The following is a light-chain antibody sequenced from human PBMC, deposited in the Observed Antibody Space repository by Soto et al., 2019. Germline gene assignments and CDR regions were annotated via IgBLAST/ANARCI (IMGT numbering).Light chain of an antibody. CDR1: SSDVGNYNF. J-gene: IGLJ1*01. CDR3: SSFTSSSTFV. V-gene: IGLV2-14*02. Sequence: QSALTQPASVSGSPGQSITISCTATSSDVGNYNFVSWYQQYPGEAPKLMIYEGSKRPSGVSNRFSGSKSGSTASLTISGLQAEDEADYYCSSFTSSSTFVFGTGTKLTVL. CDR2: EGS.